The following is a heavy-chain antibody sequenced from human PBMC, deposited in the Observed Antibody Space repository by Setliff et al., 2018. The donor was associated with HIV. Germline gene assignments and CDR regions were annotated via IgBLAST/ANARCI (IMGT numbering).Heavy chain of an antibody. D-gene: IGHD6-19*01. CDR1: GFTFYNYA. CDR2: ILGGENDPT. Sequence: GGSLRLSCAASGFTFYNYAMYWVRQAPGKGLEWVSGILGGENDPTYYENSVMGRFIISRDNSKNSLYLQTSSLRAEDTAVYYCARVVAGSWGQGTLVTVSS. V-gene: IGHV3-23*01. CDR3: ARVVAGS. J-gene: IGHJ5*02.